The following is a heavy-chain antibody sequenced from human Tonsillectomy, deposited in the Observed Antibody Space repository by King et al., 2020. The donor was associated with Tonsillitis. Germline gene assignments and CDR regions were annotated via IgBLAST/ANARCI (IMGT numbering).Heavy chain of an antibody. D-gene: IGHD2-15*01. CDR2: ISSSGSTI. J-gene: IGHJ6*02. CDR1: GFTFSDYY. Sequence: QLVQSGGDLVKPGGSLRLSCAASGFTFSDYYMSWIRQAPGKGLEWVSYISSSGSTIYYADSVKGRFTISRDNAKNSLYLQMNSLRAEDTAVYYCARDGEQNVVVVAAVWGQGTTVTVSS. CDR3: ARDGEQNVVVVAAV. V-gene: IGHV3-11*01.